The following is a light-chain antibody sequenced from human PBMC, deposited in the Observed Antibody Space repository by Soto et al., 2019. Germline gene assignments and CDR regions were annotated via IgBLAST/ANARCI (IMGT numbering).Light chain of an antibody. CDR2: ATS. V-gene: IGKV1-39*01. CDR3: QESYSTPAVS. Sequence: DIQMTKSPSSLSASLGDRVTITCRASENIDNYLNWYQHKPGKAPKLLIYATSTLQSGVPARFSGSGSGTEFTLTISSLQAEDFATYFCQESYSTPAVSFGGGTKVEIK. J-gene: IGKJ4*01. CDR1: ENIDNY.